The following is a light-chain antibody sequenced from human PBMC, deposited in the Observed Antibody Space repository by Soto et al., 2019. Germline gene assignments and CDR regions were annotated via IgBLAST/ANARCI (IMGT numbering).Light chain of an antibody. CDR3: SSFTSSSTLE. J-gene: IGLJ2*01. CDR2: EVS. V-gene: IGLV2-14*01. CDR1: SSDVGAYNY. Sequence: QSALTQPASVSGSPGQSIIISCTATSSDVGAYNYVSWYQKHPGKAPKLMIYEVSNRPLGVSNRFSGSKSGNTASLTISGLQAEDEADYYCSSFTSSSTLEFGGGTQLTVL.